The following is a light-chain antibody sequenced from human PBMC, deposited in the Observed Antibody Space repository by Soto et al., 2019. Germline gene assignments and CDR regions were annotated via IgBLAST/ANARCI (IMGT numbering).Light chain of an antibody. CDR1: SSDVGGYNA. Sequence: QSALTQPPSASGSPGQSVTISCTGTSSDVGGYNAVSWYQQHPGKAPKLLIYEVTKRPSGVPDRFSGSRSGNTASLTVSGLQAEDEADYYCSSYAGSPYDFGAGTKLTVL. J-gene: IGLJ1*01. V-gene: IGLV2-8*01. CDR2: EVT. CDR3: SSYAGSPYD.